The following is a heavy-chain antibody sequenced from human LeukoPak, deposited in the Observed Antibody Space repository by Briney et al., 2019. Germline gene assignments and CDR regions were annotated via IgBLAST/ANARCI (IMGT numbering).Heavy chain of an antibody. CDR2: TRNKANSYTT. CDR3: ARVDYGEAFDI. D-gene: IGHD4-17*01. Sequence: GGSLRLSCAASGFTFSNHYMDWVRQAPGKGLEWVGRTRNKANSYTTEYAASVKGRFTISRDDSKNSLYLQMNGLKTEDTAVYYCARVDYGEAFDIWGQGTMVTVSS. V-gene: IGHV3-72*01. CDR1: GFTFSNHY. J-gene: IGHJ3*02.